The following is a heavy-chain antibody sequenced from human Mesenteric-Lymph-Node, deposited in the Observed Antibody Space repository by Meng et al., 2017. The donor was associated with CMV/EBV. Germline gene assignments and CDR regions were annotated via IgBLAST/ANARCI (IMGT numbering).Heavy chain of an antibody. D-gene: IGHD1-26*01. V-gene: IGHV3-21*01. CDR3: AVGAFSANSRAVDY. CDR2: ISSSSSYI. CDR1: GFTFSSYS. J-gene: IGHJ4*02. Sequence: GESLKISCAASGFTFSSYSMNWVRQAPGKGLEWVSSISSSSSYIYYADSVKGRFTISRDNAKNSLYLQMNNLRAEDTAVYYCAVGAFSANSRAVDYWGQGTLVTVSS.